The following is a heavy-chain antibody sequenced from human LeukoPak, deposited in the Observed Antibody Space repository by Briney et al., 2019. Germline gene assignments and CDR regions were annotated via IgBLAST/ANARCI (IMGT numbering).Heavy chain of an antibody. D-gene: IGHD5-12*01. CDR3: ARDVDIVATTSYWYFDL. CDR1: GYTFTGYY. J-gene: IGHJ2*01. Sequence: ASVTVSCTASGYTFTGYYMHWVRQAPGQGLEWMGWINPNSGGTNYAQKFQGRVTMTRDTSISTAYMELSRLRSDDTAVYYCARDVDIVATTSYWYFDLWGRGTLVTVSS. CDR2: INPNSGGT. V-gene: IGHV1-2*02.